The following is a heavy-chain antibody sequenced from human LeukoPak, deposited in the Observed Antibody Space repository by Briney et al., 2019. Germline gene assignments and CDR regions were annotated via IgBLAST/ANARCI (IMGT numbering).Heavy chain of an antibody. J-gene: IGHJ4*02. D-gene: IGHD3-10*01. V-gene: IGHV4-59*11. CDR2: IYYTGIT. CDR1: GGSISGQY. CDR3: ARVSFHYHSGNYGWYFDS. Sequence: SETLSLTCTVSGGSISGQYWSLIREPPGKGVEWIGYIYYTGITKYNPSLKSRVTISVDTSKNQFSLRLTSVTAADTAVYYCARVSFHYHSGNYGWYFDSWGQGTLVTVSS.